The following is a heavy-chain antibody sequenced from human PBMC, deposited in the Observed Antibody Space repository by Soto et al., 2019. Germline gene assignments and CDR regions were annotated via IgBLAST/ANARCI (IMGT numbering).Heavy chain of an antibody. J-gene: IGHJ4*02. V-gene: IGHV3-48*03. Sequence: VGSLRLSCAASGFTFISYEMNWVRQAPGEGLECVSYISSSGGNIYYADSVKGRFTISRDNAKNSMYLQMNSLRDEATAVYYCARETGSYGSDRFDYWGQGTLVTVSS. CDR1: GFTFISYE. CDR2: ISSSGGNI. D-gene: IGHD3-10*01. CDR3: ARETGSYGSDRFDY.